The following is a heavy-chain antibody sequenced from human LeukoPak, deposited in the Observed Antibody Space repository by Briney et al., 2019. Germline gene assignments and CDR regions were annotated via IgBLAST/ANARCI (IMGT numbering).Heavy chain of an antibody. CDR2: ISGSGGST. Sequence: GESLKISCAASGFTFSSYAMSWVRQAPGKGLEWVSAISGSGGSTYYADSVKGRFTISRDNSKNTLYLQMNSLRAEDTAVYYCAKGWAVGYCSGGSCYSDYYYYYMDVWGKGTTVTVSS. CDR1: GFTFSSYA. CDR3: AKGWAVGYCSGGSCYSDYYYYYMDV. V-gene: IGHV3-23*01. D-gene: IGHD2-15*01. J-gene: IGHJ6*03.